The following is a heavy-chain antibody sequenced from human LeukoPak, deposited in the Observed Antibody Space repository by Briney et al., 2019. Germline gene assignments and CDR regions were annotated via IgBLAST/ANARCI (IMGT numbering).Heavy chain of an antibody. D-gene: IGHD6-19*01. CDR2: IYHSGST. CDR1: GYSISSGYY. V-gene: IGHV4-38-2*01. Sequence: SETLSLTCAVSGYSISSGYYWGWIRPPPGKGLEWIGSIYHSGSTYYNPSLKSRVTISVDTSKNQFSLKLSSVTAADTAVYYCARLGSGWYYFDYWGQGTLVTVSS. CDR3: ARLGSGWYYFDY. J-gene: IGHJ4*02.